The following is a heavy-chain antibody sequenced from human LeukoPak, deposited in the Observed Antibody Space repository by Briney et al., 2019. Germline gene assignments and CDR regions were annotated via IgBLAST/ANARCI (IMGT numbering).Heavy chain of an antibody. V-gene: IGHV3-21*01. Sequence: GGSLRLSCAASGFTFSSYNMNWVRQAPGKGLEWVSSITSSSSYIYYADSVKGRFTISRDNAKNSLYLQMNSLRAEDTAVYYCARDPYSGSYGDYYYYYMDVWGKGTTVTVSS. J-gene: IGHJ6*03. CDR1: GFTFSSYN. CDR3: ARDPYSGSYGDYYYYYMDV. CDR2: ITSSSSYI. D-gene: IGHD1-26*01.